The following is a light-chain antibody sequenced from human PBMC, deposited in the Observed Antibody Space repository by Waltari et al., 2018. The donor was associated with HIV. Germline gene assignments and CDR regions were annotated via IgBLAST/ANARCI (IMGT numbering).Light chain of an antibody. Sequence: QSALTQPRSVSGSPGQSVTISCTGTSSDGGGYNYVSWYQQHPGKAPKLIIYDVNNLPAGVPDRFSGSKSCTTASLTISRLQAGDEADYYCCSYGVSYTSVFGGGTQLTV. CDR3: CSYGVSYTSV. CDR1: SSDGGGYNY. J-gene: IGLJ2*01. V-gene: IGLV2-11*01. CDR2: DVN.